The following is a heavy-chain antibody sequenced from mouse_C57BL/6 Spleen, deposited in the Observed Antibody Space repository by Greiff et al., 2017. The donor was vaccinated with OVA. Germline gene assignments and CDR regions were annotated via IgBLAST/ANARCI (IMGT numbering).Heavy chain of an antibody. V-gene: IGHV10-3*01. D-gene: IGHD1-1*01. CDR1: GFTFNTYA. CDR2: IRSKSSNYAT. CDR3: VREPLLYYGSSYFDY. J-gene: IGHJ2*01. Sequence: EVQGVESGGGLVQPKGSLKLSCAASGFTFNTYAMHWVRQAPGKGLEWVARIRSKSSNYATYYADSVKDRFTISRDDSQSMLYLQMNNLKTEDTAMYYCVREPLLYYGSSYFDYWGQGTTLTVSS.